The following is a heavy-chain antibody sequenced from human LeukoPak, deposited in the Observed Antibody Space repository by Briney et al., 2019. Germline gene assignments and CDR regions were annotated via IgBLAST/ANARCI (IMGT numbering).Heavy chain of an antibody. Sequence: ASVKVSCKASGYTFTSYGISWVRQAPGQGLEWMGWISAYNGNTNYAQKLQGRVTMTTDTSTSTAYMELRSLRSDDTAVYYCARGYGGYALAYYYGMDVWGQGTTVTVSS. CDR2: ISAYNGNT. D-gene: IGHD5-12*01. CDR1: GYTFTSYG. J-gene: IGHJ6*02. CDR3: ARGYGGYALAYYYGMDV. V-gene: IGHV1-18*01.